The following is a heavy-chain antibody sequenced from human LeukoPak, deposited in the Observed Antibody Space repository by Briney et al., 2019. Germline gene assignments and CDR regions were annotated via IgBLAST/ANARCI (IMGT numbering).Heavy chain of an antibody. CDR3: ARTQLRSPYYFDY. J-gene: IGHJ4*02. Sequence: SETLSLTCTVSGGSISSYYWSWIRQPPGKGLEWIGYIYYSGSTNYNPSLKSRVTISVDTSKNQFSLKLSSVTAADTAVYYCARTQLRSPYYFDYWGQGTLVTVSS. D-gene: IGHD4-17*01. CDR1: GGSISSYY. V-gene: IGHV4-59*01. CDR2: IYYSGST.